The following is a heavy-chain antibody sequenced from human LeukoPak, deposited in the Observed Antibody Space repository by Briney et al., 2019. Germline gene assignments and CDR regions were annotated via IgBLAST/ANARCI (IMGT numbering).Heavy chain of an antibody. CDR2: INPNSGGT. J-gene: IGHJ5*02. V-gene: IGHV1-2*02. D-gene: IGHD1-20*01. Sequence: ASVKVSFKASGYTFTRYYMHWVRQAPGQGLEWMGWINPNSGGTNYAQKFQGRVTMTRDTSISTAYMELSRLRSDDTAVYYCARLNWNVHWFDPWGQGTLVTVSS. CDR1: GYTFTRYY. CDR3: ARLNWNVHWFDP.